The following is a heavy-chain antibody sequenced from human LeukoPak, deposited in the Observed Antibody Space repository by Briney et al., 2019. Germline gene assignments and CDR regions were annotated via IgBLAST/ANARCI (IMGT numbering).Heavy chain of an antibody. Sequence: PGGSLRLSCVASGFTVSSNYMSWVRQAPGKGLEWVSVIYSGGSTYYADSVKGRFTISRDNSKNTLYLQMNSLRAEDTAVYYCARDPYCSGGSCYLVDYWGQGTLVTVSS. V-gene: IGHV3-53*01. CDR1: GFTVSSNY. D-gene: IGHD2-15*01. J-gene: IGHJ4*02. CDR2: IYSGGST. CDR3: ARDPYCSGGSCYLVDY.